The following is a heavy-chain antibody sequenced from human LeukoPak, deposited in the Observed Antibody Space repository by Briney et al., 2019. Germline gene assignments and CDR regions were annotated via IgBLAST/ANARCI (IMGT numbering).Heavy chain of an antibody. CDR1: GFTFSNYW. CDR3: ARTAYSDYSLGF. V-gene: IGHV3-74*01. CDR2: ISSDGSST. D-gene: IGHD5-12*01. J-gene: IGHJ4*02. Sequence: GGSLRLSCAASGFTFSNYWMHWVRQAPGKGLVWVSRISSDGSSTSYADSVKGRFTISRDNAKNTLYLQMDSLRAEDTAVYYCARTAYSDYSLGFWGQGTLVTVSS.